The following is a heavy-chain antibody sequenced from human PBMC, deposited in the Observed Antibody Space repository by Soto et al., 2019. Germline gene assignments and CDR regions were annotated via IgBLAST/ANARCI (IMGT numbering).Heavy chain of an antibody. J-gene: IGHJ3*02. D-gene: IGHD2-8*01. CDR3: ARDNGYCTNGVCFTSAFDI. CDR2: TRNKANSYTT. CDR1: GFTFSDHY. Sequence: EVQLVEFGGGLVQPGGSLRLSCAASGFTFSDHYMDWVRQAPGKGLEWVGRTRNKANSYTTEYAAAVKGRFTISRDDSKNSLYQQMNSLKTEDTAVYYCARDNGYCTNGVCFTSAFDIWGQGTMVTVSS. V-gene: IGHV3-72*01.